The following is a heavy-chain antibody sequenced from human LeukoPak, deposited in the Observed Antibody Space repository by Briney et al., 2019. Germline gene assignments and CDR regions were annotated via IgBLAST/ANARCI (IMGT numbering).Heavy chain of an antibody. CDR3: ARDFLRGAPDYLDL. V-gene: IGHV3-30*04. CDR2: IGYDGVNK. Sequence: PGGSLRLSCTASGFTLSSYPFHWVRQAPGKGLQWVAVIGYDGVNKFYTDSVKGRFTISRDDSKSTLYLQMDSLTADDTAVYYCARDFLRGAPDYLDLWGQGTLVTVSS. J-gene: IGHJ4*02. CDR1: GFTLSSYP. D-gene: IGHD3-10*01.